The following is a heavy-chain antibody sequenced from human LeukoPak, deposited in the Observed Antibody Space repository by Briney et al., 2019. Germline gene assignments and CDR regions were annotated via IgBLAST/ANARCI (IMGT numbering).Heavy chain of an antibody. Sequence: ASVTVSFKSSVYTFTNYDINWVRQATGQGLEWMGWMNPNSGNTGYAQKFQGRVTITRNTSISTAYMELSSLRSEDTAVYYCARAGAGYYYYMDVWGKGTTVTVSS. CDR1: VYTFTNYD. CDR3: ARAGAGYYYYMDV. V-gene: IGHV1-8*03. CDR2: MNPNSGNT. D-gene: IGHD3-10*01. J-gene: IGHJ6*03.